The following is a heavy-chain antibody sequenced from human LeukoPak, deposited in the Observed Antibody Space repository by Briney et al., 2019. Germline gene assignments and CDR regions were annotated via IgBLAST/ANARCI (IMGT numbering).Heavy chain of an antibody. J-gene: IGHJ6*02. Sequence: PSETLSLTCAVYGGSFSGYYWSWIRQPPGKGLEWIGEINHSGSTNYNPSLKSRVTISVDTSKNQFSLKLSSVTAADTAVYYCARVPTTVTTPQGMDVWGQGTTVTVSS. CDR2: INHSGST. CDR1: GGSFSGYY. CDR3: ARVPTTVTTPQGMDV. D-gene: IGHD4-17*01. V-gene: IGHV4-34*01.